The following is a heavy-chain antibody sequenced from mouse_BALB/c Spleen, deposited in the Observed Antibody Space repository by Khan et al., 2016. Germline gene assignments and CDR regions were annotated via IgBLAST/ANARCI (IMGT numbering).Heavy chain of an antibody. D-gene: IGHD2-2*01. Sequence: QIQLVQSGPELKKPGETVKISCKASGYTFTNYGMNWVKQAPGKGLKWMGWINTYTGEPTYADDFKGRFAFSLETSASTAYLQINNLKNEDMATXFCARGLPHYVDYGGQGTTLTVSS. J-gene: IGHJ2*01. CDR3: ARGLPHYVDY. V-gene: IGHV9-1*02. CDR1: GYTFTNYG. CDR2: INTYTGEP.